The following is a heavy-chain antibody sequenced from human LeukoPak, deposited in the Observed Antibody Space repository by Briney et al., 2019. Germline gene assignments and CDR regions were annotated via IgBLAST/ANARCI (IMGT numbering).Heavy chain of an antibody. Sequence: GGSLRLSCAASGFTFSSYSMNWVRQAPGKGLEWVSSISSSSSYIYYADSVKGRFTISRDNAKNSLYLQMNSLRAEDTAVYYCARDDSLEYQLLTPYYFDYWGQGTLVTVSS. V-gene: IGHV3-21*01. CDR1: GFTFSSYS. D-gene: IGHD2-2*01. CDR3: ARDDSLEYQLLTPYYFDY. CDR2: ISSSSSYI. J-gene: IGHJ4*02.